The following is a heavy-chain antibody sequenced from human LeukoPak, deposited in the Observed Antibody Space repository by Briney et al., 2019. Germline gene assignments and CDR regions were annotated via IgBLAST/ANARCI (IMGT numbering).Heavy chain of an antibody. J-gene: IGHJ4*02. V-gene: IGHV3-23*01. CDR3: ATYRQVLLPFES. CDR2: IVGNGGNT. D-gene: IGHD2-8*02. CDR1: GFTFSNYA. Sequence: GGSLRLSCAASGFTFSNYAMTWVRQAPGKGLEWVSSIVGNGGNTYDADSVKGRFTLSRDNSKNTMYLQMNSLRAEDTAIYYCATYRQVLLPFESWGQGTLVTVSS.